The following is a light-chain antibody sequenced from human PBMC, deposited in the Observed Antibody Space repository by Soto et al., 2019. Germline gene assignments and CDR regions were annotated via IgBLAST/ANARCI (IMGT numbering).Light chain of an antibody. CDR3: QQAYSHPT. J-gene: IGKJ2*01. CDR1: QIIDNY. CDR2: GAS. Sequence: IQMTQSPSSLSASVGDSVTITCRASQIIDNYLNWYQQKPGKAPKLLISGASSLQIGVPSRFSGSESGTEFFLTITSLQPEDSATYYCQQAYSHPTFGQGTKLQIK. V-gene: IGKV1-39*01.